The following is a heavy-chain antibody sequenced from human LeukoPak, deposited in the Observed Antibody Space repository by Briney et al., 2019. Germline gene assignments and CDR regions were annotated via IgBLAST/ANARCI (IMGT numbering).Heavy chain of an antibody. CDR3: TKGRD. CDR1: GFTFSSYA. V-gene: IGHV3-23*01. Sequence: GGSLRLSCAASGFTFSSYAMSWVRQAPGKGLEWVSAITSTGGTTYYADSVKGRFTTSRDNSKNTLYLQMNSLRNEDTAIYYCTKGRDWGQGTLVTVSS. J-gene: IGHJ4*02. CDR2: ITSTGGTT.